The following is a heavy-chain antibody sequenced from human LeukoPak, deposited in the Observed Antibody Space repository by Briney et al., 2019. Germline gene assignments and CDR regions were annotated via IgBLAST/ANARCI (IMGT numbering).Heavy chain of an antibody. CDR1: GYSISSGYY. D-gene: IGHD3-22*01. J-gene: IGHJ4*02. V-gene: IGHV4-38-2*01. Sequence: PSETLSLTCAVSGYSISSGYYWGWIRQRPGKGLEWIGSIYHSGSTYYNPSLKSRVTISVDTSKNQFSLKLSSVTAADTAVYYCARTTYYYDTTLFDWGQGTLVTVSS. CDR2: IYHSGST. CDR3: ARTTYYYDTTLFD.